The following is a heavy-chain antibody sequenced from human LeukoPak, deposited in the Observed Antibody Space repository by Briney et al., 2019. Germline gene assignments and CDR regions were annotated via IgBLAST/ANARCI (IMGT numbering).Heavy chain of an antibody. CDR1: GGSFSGYY. V-gene: IGHV4-34*01. CDR2: INHSGST. Sequence: RSSETLSLTCAVYGGSFSGYYWSWIRQPPGKGLEWIGEINHSGSTNYNPSLESRVTISVDTSKNQFSLKLSSVTAADTAVYYCARVTGDYGDYFSDYWGQGTLVTVSS. CDR3: ARVTGDYGDYFSDY. D-gene: IGHD4-17*01. J-gene: IGHJ4*02.